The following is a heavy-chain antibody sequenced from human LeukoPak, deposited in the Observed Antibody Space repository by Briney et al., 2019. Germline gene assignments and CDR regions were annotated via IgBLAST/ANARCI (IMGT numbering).Heavy chain of an antibody. V-gene: IGHV3-23*01. J-gene: IGHJ4*02. D-gene: IGHD3-16*02. CDR2: IVGNGGGI. CDR3: AKDRIPDGRYSIDY. Sequence: PGGSLRLSCEASGFTFKDYAMHWVRHAPGKGLEWVAVIVGNGGGIHYADSVEGRFTISRDNYKNTVYLQMNSLRAEDAAVYYFAKDRIPDGRYSIDYWGQGTLVTVSS. CDR1: GFTFKDYA.